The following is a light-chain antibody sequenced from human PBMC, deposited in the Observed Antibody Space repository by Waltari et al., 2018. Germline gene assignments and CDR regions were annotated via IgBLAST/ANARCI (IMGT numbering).Light chain of an antibody. J-gene: IGKJ1*01. CDR3: LQYNSHPWT. CDR2: ETS. V-gene: IGKV1-17*01. CDR1: RGFSTY. Sequence: DIQMTQSPSSLSASAGDTVTITCRASRGFSTYLNWYQQKPGKPPKRLIYETSNLESGVPSRFSGSGSGTDFTLTISSLQPEDFATYYCLQYNSHPWTFGQGTKLEIK.